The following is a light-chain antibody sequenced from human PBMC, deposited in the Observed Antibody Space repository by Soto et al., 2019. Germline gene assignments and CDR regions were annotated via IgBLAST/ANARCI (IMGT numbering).Light chain of an antibody. V-gene: IGKV3-20*01. CDR1: QIVSNTY. CDR2: ATS. J-gene: IGKJ2*01. CDR3: QQYVSSLGVYT. Sequence: EIVLTQSPGTLSLSPGEGAALSCGASQIVSNTYLAWYQQKPGQPPRLLIHATSSRATGIPDRFSGSGSGTDFTLTISRLEPEDFALYYCQQYVSSLGVYTFGQGTKLEI.